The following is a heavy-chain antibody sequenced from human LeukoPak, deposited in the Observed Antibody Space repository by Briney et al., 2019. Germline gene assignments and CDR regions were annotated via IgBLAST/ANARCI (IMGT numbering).Heavy chain of an antibody. CDR3: ARPASGIAGSGGPKYNWFDP. D-gene: IGHD6-13*01. CDR1: GGSFSGYY. CDR2: INHSGST. Sequence: PSETLSLTCAVYGGSFSGYYWSWIRQPPGKGLEWIGEINHSGSTNYNPSLKSRVTISVDTSKNQFSLKLSSVTAADTAVYYCARPASGIAGSGGPKYNWFDPWGQGTLVTVSS. V-gene: IGHV4-34*01. J-gene: IGHJ5*02.